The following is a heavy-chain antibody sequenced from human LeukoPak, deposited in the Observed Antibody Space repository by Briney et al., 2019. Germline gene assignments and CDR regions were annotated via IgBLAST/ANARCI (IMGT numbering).Heavy chain of an antibody. Sequence: GGSLRLSCATSGFTFTSYGIHWVRQAPGMGLEWVAVISDDGSNKNYADSVKGRFTISRDNSKNTVFLQMNSLRAEDTALYYCARESPYRAPTRTYYFDFWGQGTLVTVSS. V-gene: IGHV3-30*12. CDR2: ISDDGSNK. CDR3: ARESPYRAPTRTYYFDF. D-gene: IGHD1-14*01. CDR1: GFTFTSYG. J-gene: IGHJ4*02.